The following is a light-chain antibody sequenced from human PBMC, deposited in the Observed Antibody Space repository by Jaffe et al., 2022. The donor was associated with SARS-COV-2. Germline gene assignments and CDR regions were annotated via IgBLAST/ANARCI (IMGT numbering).Light chain of an antibody. Sequence: EIMLTQSPATLSLSPGERATLSCRASQSVPYSLAWYQQKPGQAPRLLIYDASKRTTGVPARFSGSGSGTDFTLTVTSLEREDFAVYYCHQRSNWPFTFGQGTKLEVK. CDR1: QSVPYS. J-gene: IGKJ2*01. CDR2: DAS. V-gene: IGKV3-11*01. CDR3: HQRSNWPFT.